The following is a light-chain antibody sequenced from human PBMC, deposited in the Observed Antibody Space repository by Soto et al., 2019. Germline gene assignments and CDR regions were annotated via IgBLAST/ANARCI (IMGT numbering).Light chain of an antibody. Sequence: IVMTQSPDSLAVSLGERATINCKSSQRVLYSSNNKNYLAWYQQKPRQPPTLLIYWASTQESGVPDRFSGSGSGTDFTLTISSLQAEDVAVYYCQQYYSTPPWTFGQGTKVDIK. J-gene: IGKJ1*01. V-gene: IGKV4-1*01. CDR3: QQYYSTPPWT. CDR1: QRVLYSSNNKNY. CDR2: WAS.